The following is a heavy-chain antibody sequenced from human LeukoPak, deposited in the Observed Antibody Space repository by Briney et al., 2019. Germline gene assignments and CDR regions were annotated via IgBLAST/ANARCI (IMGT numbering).Heavy chain of an antibody. Sequence: SETLSLTCAVYGGSFSDYYWTWIRQPPGKGLEWIGEINHSGSTNYNPSLKSRVTISVDTTKNQFSLKLSSVTAADTAVYYCARDRCSGGSCYAHSAFDIWGQGTMVTVSS. CDR3: ARDRCSGGSCYAHSAFDI. D-gene: IGHD2-15*01. J-gene: IGHJ3*02. CDR1: GGSFSDYY. V-gene: IGHV4-34*01. CDR2: INHSGST.